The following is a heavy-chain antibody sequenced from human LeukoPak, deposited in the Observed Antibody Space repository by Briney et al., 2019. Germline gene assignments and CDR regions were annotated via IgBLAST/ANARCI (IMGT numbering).Heavy chain of an antibody. CDR2: IYTSGST. Sequence: PSETLSLTCTVSGGSISSGSYYWSWIRQPAGKGLEWIGRIYTSGSTNYNPSLKSRVTISVDTSKNQFSLKLSSVTAADTAVYYCARKERGYYMDVWGKGTTVTISS. V-gene: IGHV4-61*02. CDR3: ARKERGYYMDV. D-gene: IGHD3-10*01. CDR1: GGSISSGSYY. J-gene: IGHJ6*03.